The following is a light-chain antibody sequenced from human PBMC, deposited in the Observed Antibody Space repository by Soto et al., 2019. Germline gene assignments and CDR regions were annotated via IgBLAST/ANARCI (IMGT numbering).Light chain of an antibody. J-gene: IGKJ5*01. V-gene: IGKV3-15*01. CDR3: QQYTSWTPFT. CDR1: QSVRTK. Sequence: EIVMTQSPYTLYVPQGEGATLSCRASQSVRTKLAWYQQKAGQAPRLLIYGASTRATGIPDRFSGSGSGTEFTLTISSWQSEDFAVYYCQQYTSWTPFTFYQGARLGIK. CDR2: GAS.